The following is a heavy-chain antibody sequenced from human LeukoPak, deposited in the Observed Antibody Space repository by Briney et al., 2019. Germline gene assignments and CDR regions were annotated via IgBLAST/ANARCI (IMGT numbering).Heavy chain of an antibody. J-gene: IGHJ5*02. D-gene: IGHD3-22*01. CDR2: ISYDGSNK. CDR3: AKDVGLQSSGPPYNWFDP. CDR1: GFTFSWHA. V-gene: IGHV3-30*04. Sequence: GGSLRLSCSASGFTFSWHAMHWVRQAPGKGLEWVAVISYDGSNKFYADSVKGRFTISRDNSKNTLYLEMNSLRADDTGLYYCAKDVGLQSSGPPYNWFDPWGQGTLVTVSS.